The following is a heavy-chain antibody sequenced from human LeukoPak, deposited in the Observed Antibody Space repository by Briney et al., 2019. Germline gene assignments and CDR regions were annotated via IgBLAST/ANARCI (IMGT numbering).Heavy chain of an antibody. Sequence: GGSLRLSCVASGITFSNYGMHWVRQAPGKGLEWVAFIRYDGNNKHYADSVKGRFTISRDNSKSTLYLQMNSLRPEDTAVYYCANGPHYNILTGYYKVRSHLDYWGQGTLVTVSS. CDR1: GITFSNYG. V-gene: IGHV3-30*02. CDR2: IRYDGNNK. D-gene: IGHD3-9*01. J-gene: IGHJ4*02. CDR3: ANGPHYNILTGYYKVRSHLDY.